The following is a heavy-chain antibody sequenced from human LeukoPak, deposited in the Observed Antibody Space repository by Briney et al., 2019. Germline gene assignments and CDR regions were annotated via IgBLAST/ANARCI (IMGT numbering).Heavy chain of an antibody. Sequence: PSETLSLTCTVSGGSISSYYWSWLRQPAGKGLEWIGRIYTSGSTNYNPSLKSRVTMSVDTSKNQFSLKLSSVTAADTAVYYCARDRGSGSYNWFDPWGQGTLVTVSS. CDR1: GGSISSYY. V-gene: IGHV4-4*07. D-gene: IGHD3-10*01. CDR3: ARDRGSGSYNWFDP. CDR2: IYTSGST. J-gene: IGHJ5*02.